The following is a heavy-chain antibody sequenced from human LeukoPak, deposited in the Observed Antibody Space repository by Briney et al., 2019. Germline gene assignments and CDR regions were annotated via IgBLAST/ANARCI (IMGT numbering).Heavy chain of an antibody. J-gene: IGHJ4*02. V-gene: IGHV1-69*05. CDR2: IIPIFGTA. Sequence: ASVKVSCKASGGTFSSYAISWVRQAPGQGLEWMGGIIPIFGTANYAQKFQGRVTITTDESTSTAYMELSSLRSDDTAVYYCARVVTGGPDYWGQGTLVTVSS. D-gene: IGHD1-14*01. CDR3: ARVVTGGPDY. CDR1: GGTFSSYA.